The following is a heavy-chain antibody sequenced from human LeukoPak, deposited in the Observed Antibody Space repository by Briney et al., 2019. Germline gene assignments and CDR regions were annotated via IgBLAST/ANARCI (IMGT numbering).Heavy chain of an antibody. D-gene: IGHD2-2*01. Sequence: SVKVSCKASGGTFSSYAISWVRQAPGQGLEWMGGIIPIFGTANYAQKFQGRVTITADESTSTAYMELSSLRSEDTAVYYCARAGVVVPAARNYYHGMDVWGKGTTVTVSS. J-gene: IGHJ6*04. CDR2: IIPIFGTA. CDR3: ARAGVVVPAARNYYHGMDV. V-gene: IGHV1-69*01. CDR1: GGTFSSYA.